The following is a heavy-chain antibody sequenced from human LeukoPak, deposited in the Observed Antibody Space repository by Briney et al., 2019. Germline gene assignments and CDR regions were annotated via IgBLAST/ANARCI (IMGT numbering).Heavy chain of an antibody. CDR2: ISGDGGTT. J-gene: IGHJ4*02. CDR1: GFTFDDYA. V-gene: IGHV3-43*02. CDR3: ARSLPDYFDY. Sequence: GGSLRLSCAASGFTFDDYAMHWVRQAPGKGLEWVSLISGDGGTTYSADSVKGRFTISRDNNKNSLYLQMNSLRTEDTALYYCARSLPDYFDYWGQGTLVTVPS.